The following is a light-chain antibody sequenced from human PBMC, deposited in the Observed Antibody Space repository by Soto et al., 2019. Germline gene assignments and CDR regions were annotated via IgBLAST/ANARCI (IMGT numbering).Light chain of an antibody. CDR2: GVF. CDR3: QQYAGPPTT. Sequence: IQLTQAPSSLSASVGDRVTITCRTSQDIRNDLGWYQQKPGKAPKLVIYGVFNLQSGVPSRFSGSGFGTDFTLTITRLEPEDSAVYFCQQYAGPPTTFGQGTRLEIK. CDR1: QDIRND. J-gene: IGKJ5*01. V-gene: IGKV1-6*01.